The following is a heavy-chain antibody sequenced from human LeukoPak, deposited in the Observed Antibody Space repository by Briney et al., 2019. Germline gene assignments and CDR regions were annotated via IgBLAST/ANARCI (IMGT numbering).Heavy chain of an antibody. CDR3: ARTTTVGDGRVVPDY. D-gene: IGHD5-24*01. V-gene: IGHV1-69*04. Sequence: ASVKVSCKASGGTFSSYAISWVRQAPGQGLEWMGRIIPILGIANYAQKFQGRVTITADKSTSTAYMELSSLRSEDTAVYYCARTTTVGDGRVVPDYWGQGTLVTVSS. J-gene: IGHJ4*02. CDR1: GGTFSSYA. CDR2: IIPILGIA.